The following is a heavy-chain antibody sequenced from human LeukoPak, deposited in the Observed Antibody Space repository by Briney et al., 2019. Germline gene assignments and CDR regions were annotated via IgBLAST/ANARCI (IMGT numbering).Heavy chain of an antibody. D-gene: IGHD3-22*01. CDR2: ISGSGVST. Sequence: GGSLRLSCAASGFTFSSYAMSWVRQAPGKGLEWVSSISGSGVSTYYADSVKGRFTISRDNSKNTLYLQMNSLRAEDTAVYYCAKDRPEYYYDSSGYYHWGQGTLVTVSS. V-gene: IGHV3-23*01. J-gene: IGHJ5*02. CDR3: AKDRPEYYYDSSGYYH. CDR1: GFTFSSYA.